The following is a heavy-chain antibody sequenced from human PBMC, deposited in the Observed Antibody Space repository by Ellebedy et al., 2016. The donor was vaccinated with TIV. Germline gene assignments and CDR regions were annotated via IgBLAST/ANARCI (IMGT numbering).Heavy chain of an antibody. V-gene: IGHV3-15*01. CDR2: IKSKTDGGTT. CDR3: TTEWFGTQYYFDY. Sequence: PGGSLRLSCAASGFTFSNAWMSWVRQAPGKGLEWVGRIKSKTDGGTTDYAAPVKGRFTISRDDSKNTLYLQMNSLKTEDTAVYYCTTEWFGTQYYFDYWGQGTLVTVSS. J-gene: IGHJ4*02. D-gene: IGHD3-10*01. CDR1: GFTFSNAW.